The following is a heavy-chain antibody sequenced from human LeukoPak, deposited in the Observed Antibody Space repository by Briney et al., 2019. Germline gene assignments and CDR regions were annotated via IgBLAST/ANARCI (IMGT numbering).Heavy chain of an antibody. J-gene: IGHJ5*02. CDR2: ISYDGSNK. V-gene: IGHV3-30*18. D-gene: IGHD2-2*02. CDR3: AKDGLRQGPYTRNWFDP. CDR1: GFTFSSYG. Sequence: PGRSLRLSCAASGFTFSSYGMHWVRQAPGKGLEWVAVISYDGSNKYYADSVKGRFTISRDNSKNTLYLQMNSLRAEDTAVYYCAKDGLRQGPYTRNWFDPWGQGTLVTVSS.